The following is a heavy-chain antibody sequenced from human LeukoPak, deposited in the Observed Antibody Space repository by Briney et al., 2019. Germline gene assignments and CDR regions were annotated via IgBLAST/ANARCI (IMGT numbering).Heavy chain of an antibody. Sequence: SETLSLTCTVSGGSISSYYWSWIRQPPGKGLEWIGYIYYSGSTNYNPSLKSRVTISVDTSKNQFSLKLSSVTAADTAVYYCARDKPRLTTIFGVPTPDYYYYMDVWGKGTTVTVSS. V-gene: IGHV4-59*01. D-gene: IGHD3-3*01. CDR3: ARDKPRLTTIFGVPTPDYYYYMDV. J-gene: IGHJ6*03. CDR1: GGSISSYY. CDR2: IYYSGST.